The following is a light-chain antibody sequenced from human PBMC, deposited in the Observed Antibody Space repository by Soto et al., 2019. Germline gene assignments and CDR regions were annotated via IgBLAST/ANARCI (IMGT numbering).Light chain of an antibody. CDR3: QSYDSSLSGRV. CDR1: SSNIGAGYD. Sequence: QSVLTQAPSVSGAPGQRVTISCTGSSSNIGAGYDVHWYQQLPGTAPKLLIFGDNNRPSGVPDRFSGSKSGTSASLAITGLQTEYESDYYCQSYDSSLSGRVFGGGTKVTVL. V-gene: IGLV1-40*01. J-gene: IGLJ3*02. CDR2: GDN.